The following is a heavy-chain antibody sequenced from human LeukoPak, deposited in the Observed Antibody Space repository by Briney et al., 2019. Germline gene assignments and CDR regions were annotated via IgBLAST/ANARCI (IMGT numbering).Heavy chain of an antibody. Sequence: PGGSLRLSCAASGFTFSSYGMHWVRQAPGKGLEWVAVISYDGSNKYYADSVKGRFTISRDNSKNRLYLQMNSLRAEDTAVYYCAKDVTPYYWGQGTLVTVSS. D-gene: IGHD2-21*02. CDR1: GFTFSSYG. CDR2: ISYDGSNK. V-gene: IGHV3-30*18. CDR3: AKDVTPYY. J-gene: IGHJ4*02.